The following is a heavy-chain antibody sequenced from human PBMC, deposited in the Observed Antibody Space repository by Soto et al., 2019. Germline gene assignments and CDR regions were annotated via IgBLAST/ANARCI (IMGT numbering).Heavy chain of an antibody. CDR2: ISGSGGST. V-gene: IGHV3-23*01. CDR3: AKGSKAFDI. Sequence: PGGSLRLSCAASGFTFSTYAMTWVRQAPGKGLEWVSAISGSGGSTYYADSLKGRFIISRDISKNTLYLQMNGLRAGDTAVYYCAKGSKAFDIWGQGTMVTVSS. J-gene: IGHJ3*02. CDR1: GFTFSTYA.